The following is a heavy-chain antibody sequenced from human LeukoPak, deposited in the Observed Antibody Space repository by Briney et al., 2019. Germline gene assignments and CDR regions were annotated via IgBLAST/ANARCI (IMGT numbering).Heavy chain of an antibody. D-gene: IGHD1-26*01. V-gene: IGHV1-24*01. CDR1: GYTLTELS. J-gene: IGHJ4*02. CDR3: ARGGFRLGGSYYGDY. Sequence: GASVKVSCKVSGYTLTELSMHWVRQAPGKGLEWMGGFDPEDGETIYAQKLQGRVTMTTDTSTSTAYMELRSLRSDDTAVYYCARGGFRLGGSYYGDYWGQGTLVTVSS. CDR2: FDPEDGET.